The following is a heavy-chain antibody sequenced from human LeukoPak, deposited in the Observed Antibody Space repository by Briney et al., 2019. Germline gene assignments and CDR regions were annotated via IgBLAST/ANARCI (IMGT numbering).Heavy chain of an antibody. V-gene: IGHV3-21*01. D-gene: IGHD3-10*01. Sequence: GSLRLSCAASGFTFSSYSMNWVRQAPGKGLEWVSSISSSSSYIYYADSVKGRFTISRDNAKNSLYLQMNSLRAEDTGIYYCAYYYGSGSSLWGQGTLVTVSS. CDR2: ISSSSSYI. CDR1: GFTFSSYS. J-gene: IGHJ4*02. CDR3: AYYYGSGSSL.